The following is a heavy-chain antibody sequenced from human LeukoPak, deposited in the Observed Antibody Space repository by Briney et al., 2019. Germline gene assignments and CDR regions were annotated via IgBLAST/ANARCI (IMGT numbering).Heavy chain of an antibody. CDR2: ISYDGSNK. Sequence: GGSLRLSCAASGFTFSSYAMHWVRQAPGKGLEWVAVISYDGSNKYYADSVKGRFTISRDNSKNTLYLQMNSLRAEDTAVYYCARGKKGRITIFGVVIIPHHAFDIWGQGTMVTVSS. J-gene: IGHJ3*02. CDR3: ARGKKGRITIFGVVIIPHHAFDI. V-gene: IGHV3-30*04. D-gene: IGHD3-3*01. CDR1: GFTFSSYA.